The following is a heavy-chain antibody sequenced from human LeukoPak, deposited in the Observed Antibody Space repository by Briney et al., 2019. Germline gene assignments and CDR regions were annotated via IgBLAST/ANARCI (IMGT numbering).Heavy chain of an antibody. D-gene: IGHD3-10*01. CDR1: GFTFNNYA. V-gene: IGHV3-23*01. CDR2: SSASGDSP. Sequence: PGGSLRLSCTASGFTFNNYAMSWVRQAPGKGLEWVSASSASGDSPYHADSVRGRFTIYRDTSKNTLYLQMNSLRVEDTAVYYCAKGVYGSGSYREYFGQWGQGTLVTVSS. J-gene: IGHJ1*01. CDR3: AKGVYGSGSYREYFGQ.